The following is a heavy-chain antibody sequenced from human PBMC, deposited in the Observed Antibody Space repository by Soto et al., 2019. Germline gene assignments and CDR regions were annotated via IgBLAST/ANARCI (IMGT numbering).Heavy chain of an antibody. D-gene: IGHD6-13*01. Sequence: GSLTSSCPVSGSSFPSYWVILVRQMPGKGLEWMGRIDPSDSYTNYSPSFQGHVTISADKSISTAYLQWSSLKASDTAMYYCARHLEYSSSWYKYYYYYVMDVWGQGTTVTVSS. CDR3: ARHLEYSSSWYKYYYYYVMDV. V-gene: IGHV5-10-1*01. CDR2: IDPSDSYT. J-gene: IGHJ6*02. CDR1: GSSFPSYW.